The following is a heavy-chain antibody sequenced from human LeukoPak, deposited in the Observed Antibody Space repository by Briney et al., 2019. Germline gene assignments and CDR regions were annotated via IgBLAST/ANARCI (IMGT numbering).Heavy chain of an antibody. D-gene: IGHD6-13*01. CDR1: GFTFSSYE. CDR2: ISSSRSTI. CDR3: TRGPETTAAFPSWFDP. V-gene: IGHV3-48*03. Sequence: GGSLRLSCPASGFTFSSYEMNWVRQAPGKGLEWVSYISSSRSTIYYADSVKGPFTISRDNAKNSLYLKMNSLIAEDTAVYYCTRGPETTAAFPSWFDPWGQGTLVTVS. J-gene: IGHJ5*02.